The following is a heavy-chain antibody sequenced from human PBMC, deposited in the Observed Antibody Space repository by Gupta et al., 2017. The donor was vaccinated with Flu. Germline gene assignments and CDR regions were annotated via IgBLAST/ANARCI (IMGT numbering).Heavy chain of an antibody. CDR2: IRGSGGST. CDR3: AKGGGNGGSYFDY. D-gene: IGHD4-23*01. J-gene: IGHJ4*02. Sequence: EVPLLESGGGLVQPGGFLRLSCAASGFPFSSYAMRWVRQAPGKGLDWVSAIRGSGGSTYYADSVKGRFTISRDNSKNTLYLQMNSLRAEDTAVYYCAKGGGNGGSYFDYWGQGTLVTVSS. CDR1: GFPFSSYA. V-gene: IGHV3-23*01.